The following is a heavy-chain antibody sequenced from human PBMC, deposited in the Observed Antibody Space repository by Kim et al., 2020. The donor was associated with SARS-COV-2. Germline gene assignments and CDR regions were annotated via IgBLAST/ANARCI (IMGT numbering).Heavy chain of an antibody. Sequence: ADSGKGRLTNSRDNSKNTLYMQMNSLRAEDTAVYYCARDETGTTYYGMDVWGQGTTVTVSS. CDR3: ARDETGTTYYGMDV. D-gene: IGHD1-1*01. J-gene: IGHJ6*02. V-gene: IGHV3-33*01.